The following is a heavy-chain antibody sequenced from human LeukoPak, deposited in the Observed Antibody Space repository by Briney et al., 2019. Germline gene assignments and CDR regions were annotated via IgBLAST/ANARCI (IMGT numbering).Heavy chain of an antibody. D-gene: IGHD3-10*01. CDR3: VRGRITMVRGVHYYFDY. CDR1: GFTFSSYG. V-gene: IGHV3-33*01. J-gene: IGHJ4*02. Sequence: GRSLRLSCAASGFTFSSYGMHWVRQAPGKGLEWVAVIWYDGSNKYYADSVKGRFTISRDNSKNTLYLQMNSLRAEDTAVYYCVRGRITMVRGVHYYFDYWGQGTLVTVSS. CDR2: IWYDGSNK.